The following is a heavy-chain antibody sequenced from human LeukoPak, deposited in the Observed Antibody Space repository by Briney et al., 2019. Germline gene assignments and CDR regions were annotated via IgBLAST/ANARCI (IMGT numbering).Heavy chain of an antibody. V-gene: IGHV4-59*08. Sequence: PSETLSLTCTVSGDSISTYYWSWIRQPPGEGLEWIGYISNSVYTNYNPSLTGRVTMSVDTSKNQFSLKLTSVAAADTAVYYCARHARSDYANAKFDYWGQGALVTVSS. CDR3: ARHARSDYANAKFDY. D-gene: IGHD4-17*01. CDR2: ISNSVYT. CDR1: GDSISTYY. J-gene: IGHJ4*02.